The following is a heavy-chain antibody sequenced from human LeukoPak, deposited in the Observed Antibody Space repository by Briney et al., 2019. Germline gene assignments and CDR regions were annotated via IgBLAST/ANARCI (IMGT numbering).Heavy chain of an antibody. J-gene: IGHJ4*02. Sequence: GGSLRLSCTASGFTFGDYAMSWFRQAPGKGLEWVGFIRSKAYGGTTEYAASVKGRFTISRDDSKSIAYLQMNSLETEDTAVYYCTRTRFFSGYDFDYWGQGTLVTVSS. CDR1: GFTFGDYA. V-gene: IGHV3-49*03. CDR2: IRSKAYGGTT. CDR3: TRTRFFSGYDFDY. D-gene: IGHD5-12*01.